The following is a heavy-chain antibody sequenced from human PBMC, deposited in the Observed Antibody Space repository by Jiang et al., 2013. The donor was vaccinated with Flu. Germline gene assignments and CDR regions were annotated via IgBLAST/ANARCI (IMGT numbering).Heavy chain of an antibody. CDR3: AHRRQGDSSGYYYGY. CDR2: IYWDDDK. Sequence: KPTQTLTLTCTFSGFSLSTSGVGVGWIRQPPGKALEWLALIYWDDDKRYSPSLKSRLTITKDTSKNQVVLTMTNMDPVDTATYYCAHRRQGDSSGYYYGYWGQGTLVTVSS. D-gene: IGHD3-22*01. V-gene: IGHV2-5*02. J-gene: IGHJ4*02. CDR1: GFSLSTSGVG.